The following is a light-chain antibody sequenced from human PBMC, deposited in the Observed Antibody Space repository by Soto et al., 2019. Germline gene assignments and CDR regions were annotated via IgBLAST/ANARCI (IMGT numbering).Light chain of an antibody. CDR3: QQYGSSPTWT. V-gene: IGKV3D-20*01. CDR2: DAY. CDR1: QSVSGF. Sequence: EIVLTQSPATLSLSPGERATLSFSTSQSVSGFLAWYQQKPGLAPRLLIYDAYIRAAGIPDRFSGSGSGTEFTLTISSLQSEDFAVYYCQQYGSSPTWTFGQGTKVDIK. J-gene: IGKJ1*01.